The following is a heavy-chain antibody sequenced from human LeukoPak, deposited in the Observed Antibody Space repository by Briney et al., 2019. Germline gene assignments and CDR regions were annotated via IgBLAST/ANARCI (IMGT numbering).Heavy chain of an antibody. D-gene: IGHD2-2*02. V-gene: IGHV4-34*01. J-gene: IGHJ4*02. CDR1: GVSFSGYY. CDR2: INHSGST. Sequence: SETLSLTCAVYGVSFSGYYWSWIRQPPGKGLEWLGEINHSGSTNYNPSLKSRVTISVDTSKNQFSLKLSSVTAADTAVYYCAITAVVVPAAIRPPGAYFDYWGQGTLVTVSS. CDR3: AITAVVVPAAIRPPGAYFDY.